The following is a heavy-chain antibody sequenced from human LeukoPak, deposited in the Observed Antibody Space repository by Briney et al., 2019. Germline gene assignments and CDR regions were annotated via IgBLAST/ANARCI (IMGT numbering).Heavy chain of an antibody. J-gene: IGHJ6*04. CDR3: ARDPGSYYYGSSGYVDVDV. Sequence: SETLSLTCTVSGGSISSYYWSWIRQPAGKGLEWIGRIYTSGSTNYNPSLKSRVTMSVDTSKNQFSLKLSSVTAADTAVYYCARDPGSYYYGSSGYVDVDVWGKGTTVTVSS. V-gene: IGHV4-4*07. CDR2: IYTSGST. CDR1: GGSISSYY. D-gene: IGHD3-22*01.